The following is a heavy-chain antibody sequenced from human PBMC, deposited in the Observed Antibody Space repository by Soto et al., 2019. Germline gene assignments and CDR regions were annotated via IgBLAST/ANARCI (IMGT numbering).Heavy chain of an antibody. V-gene: IGHV3-11*06. CDR3: AKTIVAASGYYFDH. D-gene: IGHD2-21*01. CDR2: ISGGSSYT. CDR1: GFSFGDSY. J-gene: IGHJ4*02. Sequence: QVQLVESGGGLVKPGGSLRLACAASGFSFGDSYMSWVRQAPGKWLEWLSYISGGSSYTNYADSVKGRFTISRDNAKRSLYLEMNSLRVDDTAVYYCAKTIVAASGYYFDHWGQGNLVTVSS.